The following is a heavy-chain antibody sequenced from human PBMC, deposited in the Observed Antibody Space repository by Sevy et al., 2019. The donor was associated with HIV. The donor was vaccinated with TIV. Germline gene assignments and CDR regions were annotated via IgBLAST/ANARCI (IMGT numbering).Heavy chain of an antibody. D-gene: IGHD3-22*01. Sequence: GGSLRLSCAASGFTFSSYAMHWVRQAPGKGLEWVAVISYDGSNKYYADSVKGRFTISRDNSKNTLYLQMNSLRAEDTAVYYWARATYYYDSSGYYQGAFDIWGQGTMVTVSS. J-gene: IGHJ3*02. V-gene: IGHV3-30-3*01. CDR2: ISYDGSNK. CDR3: ARATYYYDSSGYYQGAFDI. CDR1: GFTFSSYA.